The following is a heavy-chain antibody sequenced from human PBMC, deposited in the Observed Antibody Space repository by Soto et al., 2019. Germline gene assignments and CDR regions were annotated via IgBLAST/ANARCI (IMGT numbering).Heavy chain of an antibody. V-gene: IGHV4-31*03. J-gene: IGHJ4*02. CDR3: TRSMHYSDGSNYSPFDY. CDR2: IYYSGST. CDR1: GGSISSGGHY. D-gene: IGHD3-22*01. Sequence: PSETLSLTCTVSGGSISSGGHYWSWIRQHPGKGLEWIGYIYYSGSTYYNPSLKSRVTISVDTSKNQFSLKLSSVTAADTAVYYCTRSMHYSDGSNYSPFDYWGQGTLVTLSS.